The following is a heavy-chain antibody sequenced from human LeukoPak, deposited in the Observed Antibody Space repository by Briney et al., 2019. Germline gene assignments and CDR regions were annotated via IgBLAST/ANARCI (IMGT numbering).Heavy chain of an antibody. CDR3: ARRVAAAFDY. Sequence: GESLKISCKGSGXSFTSYWIGWVRQMPGKGLEWMGIIYPGDSDTRYSPSFHGQVTISADKSISTAYLQWSSLKASDTAIYYCARRVAAAFDYWGQGTLVTVSS. V-gene: IGHV5-51*01. D-gene: IGHD6-13*01. J-gene: IGHJ4*02. CDR2: IYPGDSDT. CDR1: GXSFTSYW.